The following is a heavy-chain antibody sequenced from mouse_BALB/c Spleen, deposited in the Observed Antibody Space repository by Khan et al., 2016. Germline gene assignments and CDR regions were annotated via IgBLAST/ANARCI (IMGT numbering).Heavy chain of an antibody. V-gene: IGHV14-4*02. CDR3: NAIDDGNYIYFDY. CDR1: AFNIKDYY. Sequence: VQLQQSGAELVRSGASVKLSCTASAFNIKDYYIHWVKQRPEQGLEWIGWIDPESGDTEYVPKFQGKATVTADTSSNTAYLQLSSLTSEDSAVYYCNAIDDGNYIYFDYWGQGTTLTVSS. J-gene: IGHJ2*01. CDR2: IDPESGDT. D-gene: IGHD2-1*01.